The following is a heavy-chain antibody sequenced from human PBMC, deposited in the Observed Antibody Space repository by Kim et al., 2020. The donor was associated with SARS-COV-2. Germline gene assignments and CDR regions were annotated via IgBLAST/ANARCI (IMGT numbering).Heavy chain of an antibody. CDR3: AGERTTSCRALFDH. CDR2: IRSSGSTI. V-gene: IGHV3-11*01. CDR1: GFTFSDYY. J-gene: IGHJ5*02. D-gene: IGHD1-1*01. Sequence: GGSLRLSCAASGFTFSDYYMSWIRQAPGKGLEWVSYIRSSGSTIYYADSMKGRFTISRHNAKNSLYLQMNSLRAEDTAVYYCAGERTTSCRALFDHWGQGTLVTVSS.